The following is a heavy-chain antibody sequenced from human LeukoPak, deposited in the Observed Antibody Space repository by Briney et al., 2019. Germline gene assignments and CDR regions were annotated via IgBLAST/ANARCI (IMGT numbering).Heavy chain of an antibody. CDR1: GFTFSSYE. CDR3: AKDLSRYYDILTGFAPADY. D-gene: IGHD3-9*01. CDR2: ISSSGNTI. Sequence: QPGGSLRLSCAASGFTFSSYEMNWVRQAPGKGLEWVSYISSSGNTIYYADSVKGRFTISRDNAKNSLYLQMNSPRAEDTAVYYCAKDLSRYYDILTGFAPADYWGQGTLVTVSS. J-gene: IGHJ4*02. V-gene: IGHV3-48*03.